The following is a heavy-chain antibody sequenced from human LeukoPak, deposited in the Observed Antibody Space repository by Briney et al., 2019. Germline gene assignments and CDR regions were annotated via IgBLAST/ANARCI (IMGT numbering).Heavy chain of an antibody. CDR3: TTDAAGQYYFDY. Sequence: TGGSLRLSCAASGFTFSNAWMTWVRQAPGKGLEGVGRIKSKTDGGTTDYAAPVKGRFSISRDDSKTTLYLQMNSLKTEDTAVYYCTTDAAGQYYFDYWGQGTLVTVSS. V-gene: IGHV3-15*01. D-gene: IGHD6-13*01. CDR1: GFTFSNAW. J-gene: IGHJ4*02. CDR2: IKSKTDGGTT.